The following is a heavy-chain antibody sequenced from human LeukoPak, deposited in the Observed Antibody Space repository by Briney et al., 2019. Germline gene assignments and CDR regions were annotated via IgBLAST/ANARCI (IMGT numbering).Heavy chain of an antibody. J-gene: IGHJ6*03. V-gene: IGHV4-34*01. CDR1: GGSFSGYY. CDR3: ARAPYYSAYYYYYYMDV. CDR2: INHSGST. D-gene: IGHD3-10*01. Sequence: PSETLSLTCAAYGGSFSGYYWSWIRQPPGKGLEWIGEINHSGSTNYNPSLKSRVTISVDTSKNQFSLKLSSVTAADTAVYYCARAPYYSAYYYYYYMDVWGKGTTVTVSS.